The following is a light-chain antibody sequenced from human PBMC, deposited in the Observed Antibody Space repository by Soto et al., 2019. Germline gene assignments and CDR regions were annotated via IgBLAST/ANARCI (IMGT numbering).Light chain of an antibody. CDR3: VAWDGSLQTWV. J-gene: IGLJ3*02. CDR2: TNN. Sequence: QAVVTQPPSASGTPGQRVTISCSGSSSNIGSNTVNWYQQLPGTAPKLLIYTNNQRPSGVPDRFSDSKSGTSASLAISGLQSEDEADYYCVAWDGSLQTWVFGGGTKLTVL. CDR1: SSNIGSNT. V-gene: IGLV1-44*01.